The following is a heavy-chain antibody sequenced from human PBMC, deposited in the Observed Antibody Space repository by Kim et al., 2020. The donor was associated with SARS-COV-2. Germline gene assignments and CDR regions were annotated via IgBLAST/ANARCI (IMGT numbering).Heavy chain of an antibody. CDR3: ARSGSKYSGYDPGMDTNQGGNYYYYYGMDV. Sequence: ASVKVSCKASGYTFTSYDINWVRQATGQGLEWMGWMNPNSGNTGYAQKFQGRVTMTRNTSISTAYMELSSLRSEDTAVYYCARSGSKYSGYDPGMDTNQGGNYYYYYGMDVWGQGTTVTVSS. CDR1: GYTFTSYD. V-gene: IGHV1-8*01. CDR2: MNPNSGNT. D-gene: IGHD5-12*01. J-gene: IGHJ6*02.